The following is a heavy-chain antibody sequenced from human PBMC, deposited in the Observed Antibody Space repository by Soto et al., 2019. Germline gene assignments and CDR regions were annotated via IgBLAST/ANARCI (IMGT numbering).Heavy chain of an antibody. D-gene: IGHD3-22*01. CDR1: GGTFSSYA. Sequence: QVQLVQSGAEVKKPGSSVKVSCKASGGTFSSYAISWVRQAPGQGLEWMGGIIPIFGTANYAQKFQGRVTITADEATSTADMELSSLRSDDMAVYHCARDRGTTYYYDSSGYYWGSAFHIWGQGTMVTVSS. CDR2: IIPIFGTA. V-gene: IGHV1-69*01. CDR3: ARDRGTTYYYDSSGYYWGSAFHI. J-gene: IGHJ3*02.